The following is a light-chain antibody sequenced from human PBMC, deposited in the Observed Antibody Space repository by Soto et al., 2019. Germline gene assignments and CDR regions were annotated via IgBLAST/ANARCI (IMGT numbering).Light chain of an antibody. V-gene: IGLV3-25*03. Sequence: SYELTQPPSVSVSPGQTARITCSGDALPKQYAYWYQQKPGQAPVLVIYKDSERPSGIPERFSGSSSGTTVTLTISGAQAEDEADYYCQSADSSGTIEVFGGGTKLTVL. CDR3: QSADSSGTIEV. CDR1: ALPKQY. J-gene: IGLJ3*02. CDR2: KDS.